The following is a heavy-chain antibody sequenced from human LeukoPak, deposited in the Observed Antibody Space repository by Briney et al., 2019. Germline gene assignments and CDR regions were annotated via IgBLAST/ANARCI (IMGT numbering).Heavy chain of an antibody. J-gene: IGHJ6*03. CDR3: AKDTRTYSGSYKRHYYYMDV. V-gene: IGHV3-43*01. Sequence: GGSLRLSCAASGFTFDDYTMHWVRQAPGKGLEWVSLISWDDDTTYNADSVKGRFTISRDNSKNSLYLQMNSLRTEDTALYYCAKDTRTYSGSYKRHYYYMDVWGKGTTVTVSS. CDR1: GFTFDDYT. D-gene: IGHD1-26*01. CDR2: ISWDDDTT.